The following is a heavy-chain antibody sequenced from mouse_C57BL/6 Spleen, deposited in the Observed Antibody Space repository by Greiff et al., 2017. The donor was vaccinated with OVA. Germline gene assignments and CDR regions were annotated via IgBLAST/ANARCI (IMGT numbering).Heavy chain of an antibody. CDR3: ARASRTAQATFDY. J-gene: IGHJ2*01. CDR2: IYPGDGDT. Sequence: VQLQQSGAELVKPGASVKISCKASGYAFSSYWMNWVKQRPGKGLEWIGQIYPGDGDTNYNGKFKGKATLTADKSSSTAYMQLSSLTSEDSAVYFCARASRTAQATFDYWGQGTTLTVSS. CDR1: GYAFSSYW. D-gene: IGHD3-2*02. V-gene: IGHV1-80*01.